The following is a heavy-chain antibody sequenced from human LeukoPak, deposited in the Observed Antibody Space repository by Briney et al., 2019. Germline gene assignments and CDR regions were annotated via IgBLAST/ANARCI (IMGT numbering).Heavy chain of an antibody. CDR2: IYYSGSA. CDR1: GGSISIYY. D-gene: IGHD2-15*01. Sequence: SETLSVTCTVSGGSISIYYWSWIRQPPGKGLEWIGYIYYSGSANYNPSLKSRVTISVDTSKNQFSLKLSSVTAADTAVYYCARSPGCVGSCYSGNYYYYGMDVWGKGTTVTVSS. CDR3: ARSPGCVGSCYSGNYYYYGMDV. V-gene: IGHV4-59*01. J-gene: IGHJ6*04.